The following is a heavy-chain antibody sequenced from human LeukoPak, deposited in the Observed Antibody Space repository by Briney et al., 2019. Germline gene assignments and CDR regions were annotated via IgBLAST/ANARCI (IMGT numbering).Heavy chain of an antibody. Sequence: GGSLRLSCGASGFTVSTNYMSWVRQAPGKGLEWVSIIYSGGSTYYADSVKGRFTISRDNSKNTLYLQMNSLRAENTAVYYCASYRYGSSFAFDIWGQGTMVTVSS. J-gene: IGHJ3*02. CDR1: GFTVSTNY. CDR3: ASYRYGSSFAFDI. V-gene: IGHV3-66*01. CDR2: IYSGGST. D-gene: IGHD6-6*01.